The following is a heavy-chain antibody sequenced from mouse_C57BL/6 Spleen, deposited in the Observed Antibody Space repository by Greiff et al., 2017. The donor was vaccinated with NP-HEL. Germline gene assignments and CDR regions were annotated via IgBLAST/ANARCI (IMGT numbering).Heavy chain of an antibody. CDR1: GYTFTSYT. Sequence: VQLQQSGADLARPGASVKMSCKASGYTFTSYTMHWVKQRPGQGLEWIGYIIPSSGYTKYNQKFMDTATLTADKSSITAYMQLCSLTSEDSAVYYCARVDYDLYAMDYWGQGSSVTVSS. D-gene: IGHD2-4*01. CDR3: ARVDYDLYAMDY. CDR2: IIPSSGYT. V-gene: IGHV1-4*01. J-gene: IGHJ4*01.